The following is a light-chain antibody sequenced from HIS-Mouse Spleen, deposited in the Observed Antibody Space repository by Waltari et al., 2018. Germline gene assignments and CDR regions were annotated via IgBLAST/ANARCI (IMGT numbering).Light chain of an antibody. J-gene: IGLJ1*01. CDR3: AAWDDSLNGNYV. CDR1: SSNIGSNT. V-gene: IGLV1-44*01. CDR2: SNT. Sequence: QSVLTQPPSASGTPGQRVTISCSGSSSNIGSNTVNWYQQLPGTAPQLLIYSNTQRPSRVPDRFSGSKSGTSASLAISGLQSEDEADYYCAAWDDSLNGNYVFGTGTKVTVL.